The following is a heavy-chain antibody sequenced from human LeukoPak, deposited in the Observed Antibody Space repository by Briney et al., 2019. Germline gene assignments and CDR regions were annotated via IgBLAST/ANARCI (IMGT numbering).Heavy chain of an antibody. V-gene: IGHV4-59*01. Sequence: KPSETLSLTCTVSGGSISSYYWSWIRQPPRKGLEWIGYIYYSGSTNYNPSLKSRVTISVDTSKNQFSLKLSSVTAADTAVYYCARDPPSSSGYPLGYFDYWGQGPLLPVSS. CDR2: IYYSGST. CDR3: ARDPPSSSGYPLGYFDY. J-gene: IGHJ4*02. CDR1: GGSISSYY. D-gene: IGHD3-22*01.